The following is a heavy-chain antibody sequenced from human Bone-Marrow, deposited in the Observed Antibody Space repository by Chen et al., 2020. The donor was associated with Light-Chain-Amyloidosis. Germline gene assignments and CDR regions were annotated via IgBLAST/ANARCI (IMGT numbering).Heavy chain of an antibody. Sequence: EVQLEQSGPEVKKPGESLKISCKGSGYTFPNYWTGWVRQMPGKGLGWMGVIYPDDSDARYSPSFEGQVTISADKSITTAYLQWRSLKASDTAMYYCARRRDGYNFDYWGQGTLVTVSS. V-gene: IGHV5-51*01. CDR1: GYTFPNYW. CDR3: ARRRDGYNFDY. CDR2: IYPDDSDA. J-gene: IGHJ4*02. D-gene: IGHD5-12*01.